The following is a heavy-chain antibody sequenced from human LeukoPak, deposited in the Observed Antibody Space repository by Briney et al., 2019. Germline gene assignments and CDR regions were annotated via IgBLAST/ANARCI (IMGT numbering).Heavy chain of an antibody. D-gene: IGHD6-19*01. Sequence: PGGSLRLSCAASGFTFSSYSMNWVRQAPGKGLEWVSSISSSSYIYYADSVKGRFTISRDNAKNSLYLQMNSLRAEDTAVYYCARDTAVAGGFDYWGQGTLVTVSS. CDR2: ISSSSYI. V-gene: IGHV3-21*01. CDR1: GFTFSSYS. CDR3: ARDTAVAGGFDY. J-gene: IGHJ4*02.